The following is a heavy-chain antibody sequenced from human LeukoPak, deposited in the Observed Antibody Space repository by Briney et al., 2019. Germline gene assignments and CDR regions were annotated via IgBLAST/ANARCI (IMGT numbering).Heavy chain of an antibody. Sequence: GGSLRLSCATSGFTLDYYARHWVRQAPGKGLEWVSLISGDGGSTYYADSVKGRFTISRDNSKNSLYLQMNSLRTEDTALYYCAKDIGSNYYYYMDVWGKGTTVTVSS. D-gene: IGHD4-11*01. J-gene: IGHJ6*03. V-gene: IGHV3-43*02. CDR2: ISGDGGST. CDR1: GFTLDYYA. CDR3: AKDIGSNYYYYMDV.